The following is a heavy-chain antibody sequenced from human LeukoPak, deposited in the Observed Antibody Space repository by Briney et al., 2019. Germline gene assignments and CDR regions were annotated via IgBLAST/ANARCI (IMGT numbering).Heavy chain of an antibody. V-gene: IGHV1-18*01. CDR1: GYTFTSYG. CDR2: ISAYNGNT. J-gene: IGHJ6*03. CDR3: ARGSPILYGSGSYHDYYYYMDV. Sequence: ASVKVSCKASGYTFTSYGISWVRQAPGQGLEWMGWISAYNGNTNYAQKLQGRVTMTTDTSTSTAYMELSSLRPEDTAVYYCARGSPILYGSGSYHDYYYYMDVWGKGTTVTISS. D-gene: IGHD3-10*01.